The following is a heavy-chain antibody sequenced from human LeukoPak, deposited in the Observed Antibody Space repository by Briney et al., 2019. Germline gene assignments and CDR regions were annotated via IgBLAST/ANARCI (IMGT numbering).Heavy chain of an antibody. CDR1: GFTFSSYE. D-gene: IGHD6-13*01. Sequence: GGSLRLSCAASGFTFSSYEMNWVRQAPGKGLEWVSYISSSGSTIYYADSVKGRFTISRDNAKNSLYLQMNSLRAEDTAVYYCARERVAAAAGTFVEDYYYYYMDVWGKGTTVTVSS. J-gene: IGHJ6*03. CDR3: ARERVAAAAGTFVEDYYYYYMDV. V-gene: IGHV3-48*03. CDR2: ISSSGSTI.